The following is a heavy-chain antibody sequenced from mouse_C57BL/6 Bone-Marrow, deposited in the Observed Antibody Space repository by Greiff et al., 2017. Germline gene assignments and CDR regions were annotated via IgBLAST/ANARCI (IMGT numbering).Heavy chain of an antibody. CDR3: ARSLYYGSSFSPLAY. Sequence: QVQLQQPGAELVKPWASVKLSCKASGYTFTSYWMHWVKQRPRQGLQWIGMIHPYSGSTNYNETFKRKATLTADKSSSTAYLQLSSLTSADSAVYDSARSLYYGSSFSPLAYWGQGTLVTVSA. J-gene: IGHJ3*01. D-gene: IGHD1-1*01. CDR1: GYTFTSYW. CDR2: IHPYSGST. V-gene: IGHV1-64*01.